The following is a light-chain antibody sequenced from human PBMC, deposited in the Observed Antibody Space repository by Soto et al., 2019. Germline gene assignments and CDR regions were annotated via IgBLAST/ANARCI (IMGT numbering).Light chain of an antibody. CDR2: EAS. V-gene: IGLV2-23*02. Sequence: QSALTQPASVSGSPGQSITISCTGTSNDIGGYNLVSWYQQHPGKPPKLIIYEASERPSGVSDRFSGSRSGNTASLTISTLQADDEADYSCCSFAGGATFIFGGGTQLTVL. CDR3: CSFAGGATFI. CDR1: SNDIGGYNL. J-gene: IGLJ2*01.